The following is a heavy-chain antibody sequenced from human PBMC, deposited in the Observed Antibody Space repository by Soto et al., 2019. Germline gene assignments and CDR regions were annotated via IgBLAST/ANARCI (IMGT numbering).Heavy chain of an antibody. Sequence: GGSLRLSCAASGFTFSSYWMHWVRQAPGKGLVWVSRISSDESSTSYADSVKGRFTISRDNAKNTLYLQMNSLRAEDTAVYYCARRCYYGGYYYSMDVSGQRTTVTGSS. CDR1: GFTFSSYW. CDR3: ARRCYYGGYYYSMDV. V-gene: IGHV3-74*01. D-gene: IGHD1-26*01. CDR2: ISSDESST. J-gene: IGHJ6*02.